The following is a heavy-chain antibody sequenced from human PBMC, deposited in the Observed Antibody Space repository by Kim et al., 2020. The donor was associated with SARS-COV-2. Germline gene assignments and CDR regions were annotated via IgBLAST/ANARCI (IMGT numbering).Heavy chain of an antibody. D-gene: IGHD6-19*01. CDR2: INEDGSKK. V-gene: IGHV3-7*01. CDR3: VSGYTSGL. Sequence: GGSLRPSCAASGFAFSSYWMTWVRQAPGKGLEWVANINEDGSKKYYVDSVKGRFTMSRDNVEKSLSLQMNGLRAEHTAVYYCVSGYTSGLWGQGALVTLSS. J-gene: IGHJ4*02. CDR1: GFAFSSYW.